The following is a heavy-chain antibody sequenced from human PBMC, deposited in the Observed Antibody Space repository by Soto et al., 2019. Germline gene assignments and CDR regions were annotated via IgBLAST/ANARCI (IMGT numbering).Heavy chain of an antibody. D-gene: IGHD3-9*01. V-gene: IGHV4-34*01. CDR3: ARVRREYDTSGPVDY. CDR2: INHSGST. J-gene: IGHJ4*02. Sequence: PSETLSLTCAVYGGSFSGYYWSWIRQPPGKGLEWIGEINHSGSTNYNPSLKSRVTMAVDRSKNQFSLKLSSVTAADTAVYYCARVRREYDTSGPVDYWGQGTPVTVSS. CDR1: GGSFSGYY.